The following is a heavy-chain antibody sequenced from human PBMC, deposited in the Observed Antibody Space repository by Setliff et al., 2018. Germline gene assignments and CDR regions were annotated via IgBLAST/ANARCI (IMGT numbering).Heavy chain of an antibody. V-gene: IGHV3-48*03. CDR3: ARRLPYFGMDV. CDR2: THTDGITI. Sequence: GGSLRLSCEASGFSFRTYEMIWVRQAPGKGLERVSKTHTDGITIYSDSVRGRFTISRDSAKNSLHLQMTSLSAEDTAVYYCARRLPYFGMDVWGQGTTVTVSS. CDR1: GFSFRTYE. J-gene: IGHJ6*02. D-gene: IGHD2-15*01.